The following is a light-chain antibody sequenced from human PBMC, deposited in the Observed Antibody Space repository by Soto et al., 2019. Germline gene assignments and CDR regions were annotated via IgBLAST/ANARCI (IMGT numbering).Light chain of an antibody. Sequence: DVVMTQSPLSLPVTLGQPASISCRSSQILVHSDGNTYLNWFQQRPGQSPRRLIYKVSNRDSGVPDRFSGSGSGTAFTLTISNLQPEDFASYFCQQANSFPLTFGGGTKVDIK. CDR3: QQANSFPLT. V-gene: IGKV2-30*02. J-gene: IGKJ4*01. CDR1: QILVHSDGNTY. CDR2: KVS.